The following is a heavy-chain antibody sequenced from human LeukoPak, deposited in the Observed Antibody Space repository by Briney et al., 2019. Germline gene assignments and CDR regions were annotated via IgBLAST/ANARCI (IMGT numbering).Heavy chain of an antibody. CDR3: ARGDTYGVDY. CDR1: GYTFTGYY. J-gene: IGHJ4*02. V-gene: IGHV1-2*02. CDR2: INCHSGGT. Sequence: ASVKVSCKSSGYTFTGYYIHWVRRAPGQGLEWMGWINCHSGGTNHAQKFQGSVTMTRDPSISTAYMELTSLISDDTAVYYCARGDTYGVDYWGQGTLVTVSS. D-gene: IGHD1-26*01.